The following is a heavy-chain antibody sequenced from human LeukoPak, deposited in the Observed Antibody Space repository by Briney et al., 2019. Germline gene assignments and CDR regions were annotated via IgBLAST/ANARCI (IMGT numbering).Heavy chain of an antibody. CDR1: GFTFSSYW. Sequence: GGSLRLSCAASGFTFSSYWMSWVRQAPGKGLEWVAVISYDGSNKYYADSVKGRFTISRDNSKNTLYLQMNSLRAEDTAVYYCAKAHIRQYNNYFDYWGQGTLVTVSS. CDR3: AKAHIRQYNNYFDY. CDR2: ISYDGSNK. V-gene: IGHV3-30*18. D-gene: IGHD1-1*01. J-gene: IGHJ4*02.